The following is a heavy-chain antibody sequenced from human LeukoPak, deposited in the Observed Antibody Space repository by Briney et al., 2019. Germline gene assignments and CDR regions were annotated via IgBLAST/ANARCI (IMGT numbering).Heavy chain of an antibody. CDR3: ARDRNYYDSSGYYWD. CDR1: GGTFISYA. D-gene: IGHD3-22*01. Sequence: SVKVSCKASGGTFISYAISWVGQAPGQGLEGMGGIIPIFGTANYAQKFQGRVTITTDEPTSTAYMELSSLRSEDTAVYYCARDRNYYDSSGYYWDWGQGTLVTVSS. CDR2: IIPIFGTA. J-gene: IGHJ4*02. V-gene: IGHV1-69*05.